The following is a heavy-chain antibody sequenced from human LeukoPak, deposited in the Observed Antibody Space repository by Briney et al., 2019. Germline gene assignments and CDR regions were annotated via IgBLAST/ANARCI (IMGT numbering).Heavy chain of an antibody. CDR1: GFTFSSYW. D-gene: IGHD3-9*01. V-gene: IGHV3-7*01. Sequence: GGSLRLSCAASGFTFSSYWMSWVRQAPGKGLEWVANIRQDGSEKYYVDSVKGRFTISRDNAKNSLYLQMNSLRAEDTAVYYCARAEIRYSNAFDIWGQGTMVTVSS. CDR2: IRQDGSEK. J-gene: IGHJ3*02. CDR3: ARAEIRYSNAFDI.